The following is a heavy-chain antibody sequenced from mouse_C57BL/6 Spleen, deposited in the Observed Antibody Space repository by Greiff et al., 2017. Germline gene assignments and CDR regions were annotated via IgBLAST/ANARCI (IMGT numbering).Heavy chain of an antibody. CDR1: GYAFSSSW. D-gene: IGHD4-1*01. J-gene: IGHJ2*01. V-gene: IGHV1-82*01. CDR2: IYPGDGDT. CDR3: ARSRVTGTYFDY. Sequence: QVQLQQSGPELVKPGASVKISCKASGYAFSSSWMNWVKQRPGKGLEWIGRIYPGDGDTNSNGKFKGKATLTADKSSSTAYMQLSSLTSEDSAVYFCARSRVTGTYFDYWGQGTTLTVSS.